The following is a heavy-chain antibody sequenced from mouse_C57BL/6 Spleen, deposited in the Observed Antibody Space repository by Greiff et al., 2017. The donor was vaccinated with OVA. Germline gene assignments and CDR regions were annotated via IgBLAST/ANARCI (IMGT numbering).Heavy chain of an antibody. Sequence: QVQLQQPGAELVRPGSSVKLSCKASGYTFTSYWMHWVKQRPIQGLEWIGNIDPSDSETHYNQKFKDKATLTVDKSSSTAYMQLSSLTSEDSAVYYCARYGSDYYAMDYWGQGTSVTVSS. CDR1: GYTFTSYW. J-gene: IGHJ4*01. CDR2: IDPSDSET. D-gene: IGHD1-1*01. CDR3: ARYGSDYYAMDY. V-gene: IGHV1-52*01.